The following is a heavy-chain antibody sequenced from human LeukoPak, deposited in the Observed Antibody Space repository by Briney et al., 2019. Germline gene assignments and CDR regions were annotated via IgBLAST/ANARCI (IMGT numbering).Heavy chain of an antibody. V-gene: IGHV4-38-2*02. Sequence: SETLSLTCTVSGYSISSGYYWGWIRQPPGKGLEWIGSMYHSGSFHYNPSLKSRVTISVDTSKNQFSLKLSSVTAADTAVYYCAREDANYMDVWGKGATVTVSS. CDR1: GYSISSGYY. CDR2: MYHSGSF. J-gene: IGHJ6*03. CDR3: AREDANYMDV.